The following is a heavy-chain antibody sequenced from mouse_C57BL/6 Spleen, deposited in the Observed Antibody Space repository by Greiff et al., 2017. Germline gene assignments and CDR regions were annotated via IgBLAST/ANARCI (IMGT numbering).Heavy chain of an antibody. V-gene: IGHV1-59*01. Sequence: QVQLQQPGAELVRPGTSVKLSCKASGYTFTSYWMHWVKQRPGQGLEWIGVIDPSDSYTNYNQKFKGKATLTVDTSSSTAYMQLSSLTSEDSAVWYCARRAGLYFDVWGTGTTVTVSS. J-gene: IGHJ1*03. CDR3: ARRAGLYFDV. CDR1: GYTFTSYW. CDR2: IDPSDSYT.